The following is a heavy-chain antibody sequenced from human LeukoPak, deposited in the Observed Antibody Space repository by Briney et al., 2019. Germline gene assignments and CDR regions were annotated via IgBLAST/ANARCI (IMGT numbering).Heavy chain of an antibody. CDR2: ISNFGSTI. CDR3: ARDTSRGFQYYFDY. Sequence: GGSLRLSCAASGFTFSSYGMSWVRQAPGKGLEWVSYISNFGSTIYYADSVNGRFTISRDNAKNSLYLQMNSLRAEDTAVYYCARDTSRGFQYYFDYWGQGTLVTVSS. CDR1: GFTFSSYG. J-gene: IGHJ4*02. V-gene: IGHV3-48*04.